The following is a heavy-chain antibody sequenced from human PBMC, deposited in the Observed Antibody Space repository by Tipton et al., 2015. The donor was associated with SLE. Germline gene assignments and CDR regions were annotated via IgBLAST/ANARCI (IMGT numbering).Heavy chain of an antibody. CDR1: GGSISSINNY. J-gene: IGHJ5*02. CDR2: IYYSGST. V-gene: IGHV4-39*07. D-gene: IGHD2-15*01. Sequence: TLSLTCTVSGGSISSINNYWGWIRQPPGKGLEWIGSIYYSGSTYYNPSLKSRVTVSADTSKDHFSLKLTSVTAADTAVYYCARDSRIGWFDPWGQGTLVTVSS. CDR3: ARDSRIGWFDP.